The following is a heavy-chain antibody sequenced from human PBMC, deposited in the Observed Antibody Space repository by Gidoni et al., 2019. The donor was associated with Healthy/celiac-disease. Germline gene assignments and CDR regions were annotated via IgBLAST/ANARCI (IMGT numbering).Heavy chain of an antibody. CDR3: ARRGGSLVLPRPFDY. J-gene: IGHJ4*02. V-gene: IGHV4-39*01. CDR2: IYYSGST. D-gene: IGHD1-26*01. Sequence: LEWIGSIYYSGSTYYNPSLKSRVTISVDTSKNQFSLKLSSVTAADTAVYYCARRGGSLVLPRPFDYWGQGTLVTVSS.